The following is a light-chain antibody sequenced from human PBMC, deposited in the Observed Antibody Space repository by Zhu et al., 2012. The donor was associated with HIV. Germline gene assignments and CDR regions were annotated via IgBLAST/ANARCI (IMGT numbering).Light chain of an antibody. V-gene: IGKV3-20*01. CDR3: QQYGNSPLT. CDR1: QSVSSNY. J-gene: IGKJ1*01. CDR2: GAS. Sequence: EIVLTQSPGTLSLSPGERATLSCRASQSVSSNYVAWYQQKPGQAPRFLIYGASSRATGIPDRFSGSGSGTDFTLTISRLEPEDFAVYYCQQYGNSPLTFGQGTKVE.